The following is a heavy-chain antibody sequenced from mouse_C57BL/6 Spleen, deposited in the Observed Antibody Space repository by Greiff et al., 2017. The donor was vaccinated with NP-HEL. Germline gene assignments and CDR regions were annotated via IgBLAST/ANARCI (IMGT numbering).Heavy chain of an antibody. V-gene: IGHV1-64*01. CDR1: GYTFTSYW. J-gene: IGHJ2*01. Sequence: QVQLQQPGAELVKPGASVKLSCKASGYTFTSYWMHWVKQRPGQGLEWIGMIHPNSGSTNYNEKFKSKATLTVDKSSSTAYMQLSSLTSEDSAVYYCARSTMVTDFDYWGQGTTLTVSS. CDR2: IHPNSGST. CDR3: ARSTMVTDFDY. D-gene: IGHD2-2*01.